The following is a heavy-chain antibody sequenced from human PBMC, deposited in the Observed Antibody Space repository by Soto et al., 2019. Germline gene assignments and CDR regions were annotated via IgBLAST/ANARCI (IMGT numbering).Heavy chain of an antibody. Sequence: EVQLVQSGTEVKKPGESLTISCKGSGYKFIGYWISWVRQMTGKGLEWVGRIDPSDSYTSYSPSFQGHVTISVDKSISTAYLQWRSLQASDTAKYYCVRHGNGTPYYFDFWGRGTLGPVSS. CDR3: VRHGNGTPYYFDF. V-gene: IGHV5-10-1*03. CDR1: GYKFIGYW. D-gene: IGHD1-1*01. J-gene: IGHJ4*02. CDR2: IDPSDSYT.